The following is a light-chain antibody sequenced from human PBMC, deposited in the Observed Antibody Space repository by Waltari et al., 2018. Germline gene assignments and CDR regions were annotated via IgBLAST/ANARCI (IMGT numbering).Light chain of an antibody. CDR3: HVWDNGIVM. V-gene: IGLV3-1*01. J-gene: IGLJ3*02. CDR1: ASRHKY. CDR2: KDV. Sequence: SYKVTQPPPVSVPPAQTATITCAGNASRHKYVCWYQQRPGQSPVLCLDKDVKRPSGIPDRISGSKSGTTGTLTISGTQSKDEADYYCHVWDNGIVMFGGGTKLTVL.